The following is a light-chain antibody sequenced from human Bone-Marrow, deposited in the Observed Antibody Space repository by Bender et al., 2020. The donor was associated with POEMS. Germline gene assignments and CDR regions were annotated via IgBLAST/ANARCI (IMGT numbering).Light chain of an antibody. J-gene: IGLJ1*01. CDR2: QDN. CDR1: KLSDQF. Sequence: SFELTQPPSVSVSPGQTASITCSADKLSDQFVYWYQQKPGQAPILVMYQDNKRPSGIPERFSGSNSANTATLAISGTQPTDEADYFCQALDSDTAVFGTGTKVTVL. V-gene: IGLV3-1*01. CDR3: QALDSDTAV.